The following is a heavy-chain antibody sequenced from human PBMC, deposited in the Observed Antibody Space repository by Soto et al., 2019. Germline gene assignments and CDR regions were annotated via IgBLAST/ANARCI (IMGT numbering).Heavy chain of an antibody. CDR1: GGSFSGYY. V-gene: IGHV4-34*01. CDR3: ARGGIIVLMVYAIPGWFDP. D-gene: IGHD2-8*01. Sequence: QVQLQQWGAGLLKPSETLSLTCAVYGGSFSGYYWSWIRQPPGKGLEWIGEINHSGSTNYNPSLKSRVTISVDTSKNQFSRKLSSVTAADTAVYHCARGGIIVLMVYAIPGWFDPWGQGTLVTVSS. J-gene: IGHJ5*02. CDR2: INHSGST.